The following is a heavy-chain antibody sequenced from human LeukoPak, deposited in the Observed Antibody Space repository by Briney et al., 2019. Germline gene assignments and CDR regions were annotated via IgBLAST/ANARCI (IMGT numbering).Heavy chain of an antibody. Sequence: SETLSLTCTVSGVSISIYYWSWVRQPPGKGLEWIGYVYNSGSTNYNPSLRSRATVSADTSKNQFSLKLSSVTAADTAVYYCVRDRELNYWGQGTLVTVSS. CDR1: GVSISIYY. V-gene: IGHV4-59*01. D-gene: IGHD1-26*01. CDR3: VRDRELNY. J-gene: IGHJ4*02. CDR2: VYNSGST.